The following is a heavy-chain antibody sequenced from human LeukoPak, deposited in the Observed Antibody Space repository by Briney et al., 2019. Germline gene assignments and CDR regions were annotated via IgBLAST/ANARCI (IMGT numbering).Heavy chain of an antibody. Sequence: SETLSLTCAVDVGSFSDYYWSWIRQPPGKGLEWIGEINHSGSTNYNPSLKSRVTISVDTSKNQFSLKLSSVTAADTAVYYCATKGYSSSWLGVVDYWGQGTLVTVSS. CDR3: ATKGYSSSWLGVVDY. CDR1: VGSFSDYY. CDR2: INHSGST. J-gene: IGHJ4*02. D-gene: IGHD6-13*01. V-gene: IGHV4-34*01.